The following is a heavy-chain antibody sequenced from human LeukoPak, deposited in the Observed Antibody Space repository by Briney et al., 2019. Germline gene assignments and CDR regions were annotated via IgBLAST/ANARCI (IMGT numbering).Heavy chain of an antibody. CDR2: ITSSGDAT. V-gene: IGHV3-23*01. Sequence: GESLKISCAASGFTFNIYSMSWVRQAPGKGLEWVSSITSSGDATFYADSVKDRFTIPRDNSKNMLYLQMSRLRAEDTAVYYCAKDRPNYHESNGHYYRPNGDYWGQGTLVTVSS. CDR1: GFTFNIYS. D-gene: IGHD3-22*01. CDR3: AKDRPNYHESNGHYYRPNGDY. J-gene: IGHJ4*02.